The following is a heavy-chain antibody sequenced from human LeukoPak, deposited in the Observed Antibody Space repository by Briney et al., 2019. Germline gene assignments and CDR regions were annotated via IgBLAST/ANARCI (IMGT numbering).Heavy chain of an antibody. CDR3: ARERDYGSRFDP. CDR1: GYTFTSYA. CDR2: INAGNGNT. D-gene: IGHD3-10*01. J-gene: IGHJ5*02. V-gene: IGHV1-3*01. Sequence: ASVKVSCKASGYTFTSYAMHWVRQAPGQRLEWMGWINAGNGNTKYSQKFQGRVTITRDTSASTAYMELSSLRSEDTAVYYCARERDYGSRFDPWGQGTLVPVSS.